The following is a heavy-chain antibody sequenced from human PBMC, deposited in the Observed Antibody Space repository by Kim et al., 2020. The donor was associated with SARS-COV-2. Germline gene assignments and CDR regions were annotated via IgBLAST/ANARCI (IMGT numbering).Heavy chain of an antibody. J-gene: IGHJ4*02. V-gene: IGHV4-30-2*04. CDR3: ARDAPAAGAFDY. Sequence: SYNPALRSRVTISVDTSKNQFSLKLSSVTAADTAVYYCARDAPAAGAFDYWGQGTLVTVSS. D-gene: IGHD6-13*01.